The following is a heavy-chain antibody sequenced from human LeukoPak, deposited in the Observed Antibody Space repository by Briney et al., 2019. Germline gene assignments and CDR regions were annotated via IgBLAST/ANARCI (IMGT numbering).Heavy chain of an antibody. D-gene: IGHD4-11*01. V-gene: IGHV3-48*01. CDR2: ISVDGADI. Sequence: SGGSLRLSCATSGFTFTGHSMNWVRQAPGKGLEWVSHISVDGADIYYADSVKGRFTISRDDAKNSVYLQMNSLRAEDTAVYYCAKERGYSNYPSDYWGQGTLVTVSS. J-gene: IGHJ4*02. CDR3: AKERGYSNYPSDY. CDR1: GFTFTGHS.